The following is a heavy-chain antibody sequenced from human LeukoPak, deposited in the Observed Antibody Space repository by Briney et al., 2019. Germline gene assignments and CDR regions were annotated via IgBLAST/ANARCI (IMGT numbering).Heavy chain of an antibody. Sequence: GGSLRLSCAASGFTFSSYAMHWVRQAPGKGLEWVAVISYDGSNKYYADSVKGRFTISRDNSKNTLYLQMNSLRAEDTAVYYFAKDRKAYGIWGQGTLVTVSS. CDR3: AKDRKAYGI. D-gene: IGHD2-8*01. CDR1: GFTFSSYA. CDR2: ISYDGSNK. J-gene: IGHJ4*02. V-gene: IGHV3-30*04.